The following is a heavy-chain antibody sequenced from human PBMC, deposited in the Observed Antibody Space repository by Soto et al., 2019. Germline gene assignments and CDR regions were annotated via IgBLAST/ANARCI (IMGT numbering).Heavy chain of an antibody. J-gene: IGHJ5*02. CDR2: IIPIFSTA. D-gene: IGHD3-10*01. Sequence: SVKVSCKASGGTFSNYGISWVRQAPGQGLEWMGGIIPIFSTAIYAQKFQGRVTITADESTSTAYMDLSSLRSEDTAVYFCARGSYYGSGSYYNWFDPWGQGTLVTSPQ. CDR1: GGTFSNYG. V-gene: IGHV1-69*13. CDR3: ARGSYYGSGSYYNWFDP.